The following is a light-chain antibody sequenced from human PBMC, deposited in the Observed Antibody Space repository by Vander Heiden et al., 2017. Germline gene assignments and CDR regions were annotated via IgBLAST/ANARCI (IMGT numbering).Light chain of an antibody. Sequence: EIVLTQSPATLSLSPGERATLSCRASQSVSSYLAWYQQKPGQAPRLLIFDASNRATGFPGRFRGSGSGADFTLTISSLEPEDFAVYYCQQRTSWPLTFGGGTKVEIK. J-gene: IGKJ4*01. CDR3: QQRTSWPLT. CDR1: QSVSSY. CDR2: DAS. V-gene: IGKV3-11*01.